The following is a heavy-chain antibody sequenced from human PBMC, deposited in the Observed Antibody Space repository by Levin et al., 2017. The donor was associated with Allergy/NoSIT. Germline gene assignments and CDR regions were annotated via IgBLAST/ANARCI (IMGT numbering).Heavy chain of an antibody. CDR3: ARLMGTSTIYDY. D-gene: IGHD7-27*01. CDR2: LNQDGSVK. J-gene: IGHJ4*02. Sequence: LSLTCAASGFTFRRHWMSWVRPAPGKGLEWVASLNQDGSVKYHVDSVKGRFTISRDNAENSLYLQMSSLTLEDTAVYYCARLMGTSTIYDYWGQGTLVTVSS. CDR1: GFTFRRHW. V-gene: IGHV3-7*01.